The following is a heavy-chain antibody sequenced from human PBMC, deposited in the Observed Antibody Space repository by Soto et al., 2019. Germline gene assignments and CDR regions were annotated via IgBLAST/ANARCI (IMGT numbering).Heavy chain of an antibody. CDR2: TYYRSKWSN. CDR3: ARLIGNSWLDS. CDR1: GDSVSSNSAT. D-gene: IGHD3-16*01. V-gene: IGHV6-1*01. J-gene: IGHJ5*01. Sequence: PSQTLSLTCAISGDSVSSNSATWDWIRQCPSRGLEWLGRTYYRSKWSNDYAVSVKGRITINPDTSNNQVSLHLNSVTPDDTAVYYCARLIGNSWLDSWGQGTLVTVSS.